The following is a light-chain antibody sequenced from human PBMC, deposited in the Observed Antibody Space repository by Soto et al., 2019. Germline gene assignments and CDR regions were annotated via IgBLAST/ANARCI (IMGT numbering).Light chain of an antibody. CDR2: DVS. CDR1: SSDVGGYNY. J-gene: IGLJ1*01. Sequence: SALSQPASESGSPGQSITISCTGTSSDVGGYNYVSWYQQHPGKAPKLMIYDVSNRPSGVSNRFSGSKSGNTASLTISGLQAEDEADYYCSSYTSSNTYVFGTGTKVTVL. CDR3: SSYTSSNTYV. V-gene: IGLV2-14*01.